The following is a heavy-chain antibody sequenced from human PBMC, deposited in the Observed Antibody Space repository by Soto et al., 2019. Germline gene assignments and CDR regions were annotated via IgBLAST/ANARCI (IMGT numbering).Heavy chain of an antibody. CDR1: GFTFSSYA. V-gene: IGHV3-23*01. CDR2: ISGSGGST. D-gene: IGHD2-15*01. J-gene: IGHJ3*02. Sequence: GGSLRLSCAASGFTFSSYAMSWVRQAPGKGLEWVSAISGSGGSTYYADSVKGRFTISRDNSKNTLYLQMNSLRAEDTAVYYCAKGQSGYCSGGSCYSYAFDIWGQGTMVTV. CDR3: AKGQSGYCSGGSCYSYAFDI.